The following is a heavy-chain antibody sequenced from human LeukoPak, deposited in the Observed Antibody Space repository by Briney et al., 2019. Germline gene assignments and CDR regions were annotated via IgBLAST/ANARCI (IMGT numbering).Heavy chain of an antibody. CDR1: GLTVSGNY. Sequence: GGSLRLSCAASGLTVSGNYMSWVRQAPGRGLEWVSVIDSSGSTSYADSVKGRFSISRDNSKNTLYLQMNSLRDEDTAVYYRARVYPIYYYMDVWGKGTTVTISS. V-gene: IGHV3-53*01. CDR2: IDSSGST. CDR3: ARVYPIYYYMDV. J-gene: IGHJ6*03. D-gene: IGHD5/OR15-5a*01.